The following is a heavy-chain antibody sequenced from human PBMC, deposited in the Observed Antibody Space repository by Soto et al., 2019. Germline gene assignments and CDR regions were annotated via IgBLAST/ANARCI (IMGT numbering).Heavy chain of an antibody. CDR3: TTGEGLYYDSSGYET. Sequence: GGSLRLSCAASGFTFSNAWMSWVRQAPGKGLEWVGRIKSKTDGGTTDYAAPVKGRFTISRDDSKNTLYLQMNSLKTEDTAVYYCTTGEGLYYDSSGYETWGQGTLVTVSS. CDR1: GFTFSNAW. J-gene: IGHJ5*02. CDR2: IKSKTDGGTT. V-gene: IGHV3-15*01. D-gene: IGHD3-22*01.